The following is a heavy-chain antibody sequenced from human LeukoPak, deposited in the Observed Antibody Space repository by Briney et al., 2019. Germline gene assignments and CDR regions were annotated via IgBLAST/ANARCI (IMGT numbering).Heavy chain of an antibody. D-gene: IGHD1-1*01. J-gene: IGHJ6*03. V-gene: IGHV1-69*05. CDR2: IIPIFGTA. CDR3: ARELEGDYYYYYYMDV. Sequence: GASVKVSCKASGGTFSSYAISWVRQAPGQGREWMGRIIPIFGTANYAQKFQGRVTITTDESTSTAYMELSSLRSEDTAVYYCARELEGDYYYYYYMDVWGKGTTVTVSS. CDR1: GGTFSSYA.